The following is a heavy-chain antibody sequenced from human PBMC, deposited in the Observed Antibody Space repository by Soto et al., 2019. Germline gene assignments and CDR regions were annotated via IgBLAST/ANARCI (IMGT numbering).Heavy chain of an antibody. CDR1: GFTFSSYW. D-gene: IGHD6-13*01. V-gene: IGHV3-74*01. J-gene: IGHJ3*02. CDR2: INNAGSYT. Sequence: EVQLVESGGGLVQPGGSLRLSCAASGFTFSSYWMYWVRQAPGKGLEWVSHINNAGSYTIYAESVKGRFTFSRDNAKNTLYMQMNSLRAEDTAVYYCVRGGYMHACDIWGQGTMVTVSS. CDR3: VRGGYMHACDI.